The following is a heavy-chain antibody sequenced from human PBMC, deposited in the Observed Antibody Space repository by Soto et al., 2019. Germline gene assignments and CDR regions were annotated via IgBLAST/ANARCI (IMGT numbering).Heavy chain of an antibody. CDR2: IIPMFGTA. CDR1: GGTFSTDS. CDR3: ARDNDGYYGMDV. Sequence: QVQLVQSGAEVKKPGSSVKVSCKASGGTFSTDSISWVRQAPGQGLEWMGGIIPMFGTANNAQKFQGRVTITADESTSTAYMDLSSLRSEDTAVYFCARDNDGYYGMDVWGQGTTVTVAS. D-gene: IGHD1-1*01. V-gene: IGHV1-69*12. J-gene: IGHJ6*02.